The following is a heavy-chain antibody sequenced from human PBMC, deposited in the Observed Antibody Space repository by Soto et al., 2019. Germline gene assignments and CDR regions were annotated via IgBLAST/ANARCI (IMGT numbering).Heavy chain of an antibody. Sequence: EVQLLESGGGFVQPGGSLRLSCAATGFTFSVYAMTWVRQAPGKGLEWVSAVTANGGSTYSAHSVKGRFTISRDNCKNTLFLQMNSLRAEDTAVYYCASLGVGDWANYYYYYGMDVWGQGTTVTVSS. CDR2: VTANGGST. J-gene: IGHJ6*02. CDR3: ASLGVGDWANYYYYYGMDV. V-gene: IGHV3-23*01. CDR1: GFTFSVYA. D-gene: IGHD2-21*02.